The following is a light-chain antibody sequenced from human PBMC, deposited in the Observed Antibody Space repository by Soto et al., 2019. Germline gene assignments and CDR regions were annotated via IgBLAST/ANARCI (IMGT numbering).Light chain of an antibody. CDR1: QSVSSTY. V-gene: IGKV3-20*01. Sequence: EIVLTQSPGTLFLSPGERATLSCRASQSVSSTYLAWYQHKLCQAPRLLIYGASSKASGIPARFSGSGSGTDFTLTISRLEPEDFAVYYCQQYGSSPRSFGQGTKVEVK. CDR2: GAS. J-gene: IGKJ1*01. CDR3: QQYGSSPRS.